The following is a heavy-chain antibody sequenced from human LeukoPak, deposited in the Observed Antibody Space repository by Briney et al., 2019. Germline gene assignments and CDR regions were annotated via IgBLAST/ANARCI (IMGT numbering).Heavy chain of an antibody. CDR2: IKQDGSEK. Sequence: GGSLRLSCAASGFILSNYGVHWVRQAPGKGLEWVANIKQDGSEKYYVDSVKGRFTISRDNAKNSLYLQMNSLRAEDTAVYYCARGNWFDPWGQGTLVTVSS. J-gene: IGHJ5*02. CDR3: ARGNWFDP. V-gene: IGHV3-7*01. CDR1: GFILSNYG.